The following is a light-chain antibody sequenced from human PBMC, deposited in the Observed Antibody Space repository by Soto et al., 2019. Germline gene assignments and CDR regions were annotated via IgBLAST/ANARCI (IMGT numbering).Light chain of an antibody. V-gene: IGKV3-20*01. Sequence: ETVLTQSAGTLSLSPGERATLSCRASQSVSSSYLAWYQQKPGQAPRLLMYGASSRATGIPDRFSGSGSGTDFTLTISRLEPEDFAVYYCQQYGSSPWTFGQGTKVDIK. CDR3: QQYGSSPWT. CDR1: QSVSSSY. CDR2: GAS. J-gene: IGKJ1*01.